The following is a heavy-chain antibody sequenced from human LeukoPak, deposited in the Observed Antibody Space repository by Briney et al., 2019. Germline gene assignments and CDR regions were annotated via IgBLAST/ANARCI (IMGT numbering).Heavy chain of an antibody. V-gene: IGHV3-30*01. CDR3: ARGHSSSSFNY. Sequence: EGSLRLSCAASGFTFSSYAMHWVRQAPGKGLEWVAVISYDGSNKYYADSVKGRFTISRDNSKNTLYLQMNSLRAEDTAVYYCARGHSSSSFNYWGQGTLVTVSS. D-gene: IGHD6-6*01. CDR2: ISYDGSNK. CDR1: GFTFSSYA. J-gene: IGHJ4*02.